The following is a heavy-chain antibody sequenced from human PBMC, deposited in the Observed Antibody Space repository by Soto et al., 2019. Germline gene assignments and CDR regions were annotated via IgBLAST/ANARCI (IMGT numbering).Heavy chain of an antibody. Sequence: NPGGSLILSCAASGFTFSNAWMSWVRQAPGKGLEWVGRIKSKTDGGTTDYAAPVKGRFTISRDDSKNTLYLQMNSLKTEDTAVYYCTTDEDVLRLFPHIPERSDAFDIWGQGTMVTVSS. D-gene: IGHD3-3*01. J-gene: IGHJ3*02. V-gene: IGHV3-15*01. CDR3: TTDEDVLRLFPHIPERSDAFDI. CDR1: GFTFSNAW. CDR2: IKSKTDGGTT.